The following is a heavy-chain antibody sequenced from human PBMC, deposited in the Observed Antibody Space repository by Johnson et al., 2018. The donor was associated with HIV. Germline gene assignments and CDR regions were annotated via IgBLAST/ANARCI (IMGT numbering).Heavy chain of an antibody. J-gene: IGHJ3*02. CDR1: GFAFSNYG. CDR3: AKARALLDEGGLDALDI. Sequence: QVQLVESGGGVVQPGRSLRLSCAASGFAFSNYGMHWVRQAPGKGLEWVAVISFDGSHKYYTDSVKGRFTISRDNSKNTLSLQMISLRAEDTAMYYCAKARALLDEGGLDALDIWGQGTLVIVSS. D-gene: IGHD4-23*01. V-gene: IGHV3-33*06. CDR2: ISFDGSHK.